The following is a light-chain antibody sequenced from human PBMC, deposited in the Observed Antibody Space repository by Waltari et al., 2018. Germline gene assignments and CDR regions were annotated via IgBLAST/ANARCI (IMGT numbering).Light chain of an antibody. CDR3: QKYNSAPSWT. CDR1: QGISNY. J-gene: IGKJ1*01. Sequence: DIQMTQSPSSLSASVGDRVTITCRASQGISNYLAWYQQKPGKVPKLLIYAASTLQSGVPSLFSGSGSGTDFTLTISSLQPEDVATYYCQKYNSAPSWTFGQGTKVEIK. CDR2: AAS. V-gene: IGKV1-27*01.